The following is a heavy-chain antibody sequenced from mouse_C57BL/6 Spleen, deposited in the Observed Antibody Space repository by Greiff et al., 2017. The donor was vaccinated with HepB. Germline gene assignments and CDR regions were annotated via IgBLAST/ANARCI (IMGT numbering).Heavy chain of an antibody. D-gene: IGHD2-2*01. J-gene: IGHJ4*01. V-gene: IGHV5-6*01. Sequence: VQLKESGGDLVKPGGSLKLSCAASGFTFSSYGMSWVRQTPDKRLEWVATISSGGSYTYYPDSVKGRFTISRDNAKNTLYLQMSSLKSEDTAMYYCARRCYYGYDGGDYYAMDYWGQGTSVTVSS. CDR3: ARRCYYGYDGGDYYAMDY. CDR1: GFTFSSYG. CDR2: ISSGGSYT.